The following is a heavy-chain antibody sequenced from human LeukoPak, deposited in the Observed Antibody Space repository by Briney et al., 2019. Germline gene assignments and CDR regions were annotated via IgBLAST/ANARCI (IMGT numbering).Heavy chain of an antibody. D-gene: IGHD3-22*01. J-gene: IGHJ4*02. CDR3: AREGINYYDSSGYYLY. Sequence: GGSLRLSCAASGFTFSSYSMSWVRQTPGKGLEWVSYISSSSSTLYYADSVKGRFTISRDNAKNSLYLQMNSLRDEDTAVYYCAREGINYYDSSGYYLYWGQGTLVTVSS. CDR2: ISSSSSTL. V-gene: IGHV3-48*02. CDR1: GFTFSSYS.